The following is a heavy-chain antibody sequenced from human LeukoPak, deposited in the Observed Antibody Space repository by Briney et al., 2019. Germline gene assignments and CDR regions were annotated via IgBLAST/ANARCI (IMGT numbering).Heavy chain of an antibody. J-gene: IGHJ5*02. D-gene: IGHD2-21*02. CDR2: VASGGTY. Sequence: PSETLSLTCTASGYSLNTYYWTWIRQTPGKELEWIGFVASGGTYNYNPSLKSRVNISIDTSKNQFSLALTSVTPADTAVYYCARVVRGVVTSNWFDPWGQGTLVSVSS. V-gene: IGHV4-59*01. CDR3: ARVVRGVVTSNWFDP. CDR1: GYSLNTYY.